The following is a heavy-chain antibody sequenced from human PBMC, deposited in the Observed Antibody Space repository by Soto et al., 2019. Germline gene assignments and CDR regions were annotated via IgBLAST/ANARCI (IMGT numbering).Heavy chain of an antibody. J-gene: IGHJ4*02. CDR3: AKRANDILTGYPLYYFDY. V-gene: IGHV3-23*01. D-gene: IGHD3-9*01. Sequence: PGGSLRLSCAASGFTFSSYAMSWVRQAPGKGLEWVSAISGSGGSTYYADSVKGRFTISRDNSKNTLYLQMNSLRAEDTAVYYCAKRANDILTGYPLYYFDYWGQGTLVTVSS. CDR1: GFTFSSYA. CDR2: ISGSGGST.